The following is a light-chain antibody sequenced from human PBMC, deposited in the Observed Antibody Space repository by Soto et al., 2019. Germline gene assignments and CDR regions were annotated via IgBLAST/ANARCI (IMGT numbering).Light chain of an antibody. Sequence: QSALTQPASVSGSPGQSITISCTGTSSDVGSYNLVSWYQQHPGKAPKLMIYEGSKRPSGVSNRFSGSKSGNTASLTISGLQAEDGADYYCCSYAGSSIPVVFGGGTKLTVL. CDR3: CSYAGSSIPVV. J-gene: IGLJ2*01. CDR2: EGS. V-gene: IGLV2-23*01. CDR1: SSDVGSYNL.